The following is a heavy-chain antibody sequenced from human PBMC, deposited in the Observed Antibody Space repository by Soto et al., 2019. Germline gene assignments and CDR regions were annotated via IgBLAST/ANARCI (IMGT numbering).Heavy chain of an antibody. Sequence: GGSLRLSCAASGFTVSSNYMSWVRQAPGKGLEWVSVIYSGGSTYYADSVKGRFTISRDNSKNTLYLQMNSLRAEATAVYYCARASGSPFDAFDIWGQGTMVTVSS. J-gene: IGHJ3*02. V-gene: IGHV3-53*01. CDR1: GFTVSSNY. CDR2: IYSGGST. D-gene: IGHD1-26*01. CDR3: ARASGSPFDAFDI.